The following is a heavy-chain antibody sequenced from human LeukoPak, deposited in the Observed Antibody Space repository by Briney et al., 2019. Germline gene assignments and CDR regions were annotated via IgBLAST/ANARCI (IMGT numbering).Heavy chain of an antibody. CDR2: IIPIFGTA. Sequence: GASVKVSCKASGGTFSSYAISWVRQAPGQGLEWMGGIIPIFGTANYAQKFQGRVTITADESTSTAYMELSSLGSEDTAVYYCARDPEEMATIGYFQHWGQGTLVTVSS. CDR3: ARDPEEMATIGYFQH. J-gene: IGHJ1*01. D-gene: IGHD5-24*01. CDR1: GGTFSSYA. V-gene: IGHV1-69*13.